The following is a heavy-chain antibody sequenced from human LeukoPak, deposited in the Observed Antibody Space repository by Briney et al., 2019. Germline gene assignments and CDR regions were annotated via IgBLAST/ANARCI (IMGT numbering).Heavy chain of an antibody. Sequence: GGSLRLYCAVSGFTFSSYWMHWVRQAPGKGLVWVSRINSDGSSTSYADSVKGRFTISRDNAKNTLYLQMNSLRAEDTAVYYCAGERSDMIGDWGQGTLVTVSS. CDR3: AGERSDMIGD. D-gene: IGHD3-16*01. V-gene: IGHV3-74*01. CDR2: INSDGSST. J-gene: IGHJ4*02. CDR1: GFTFSSYW.